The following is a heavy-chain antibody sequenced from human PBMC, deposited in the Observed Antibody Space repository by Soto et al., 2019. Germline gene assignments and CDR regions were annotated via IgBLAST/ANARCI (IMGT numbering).Heavy chain of an antibody. J-gene: IGHJ4*02. CDR1: GFTFSNAW. V-gene: IGHV3-15*07. CDR3: TRIIGDFWSGYYTDY. D-gene: IGHD3-3*01. Sequence: GGSLRLSCAASGFTFSNAWMNWVRQAPGKGLEWVGRIKSKTDGGTTDYAAPVKGRFTISRDDAKNTLYLQMNSLKTEDTAVYYCTRIIGDFWSGYYTDYWGQGTLVTVSS. CDR2: IKSKTDGGTT.